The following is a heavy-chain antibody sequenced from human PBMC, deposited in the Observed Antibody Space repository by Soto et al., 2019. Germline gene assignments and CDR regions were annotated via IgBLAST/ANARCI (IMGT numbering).Heavy chain of an antibody. CDR2: INPSGGST. Sequence: ASVKVSCKASGYTFTSYYMHWVRQAPGQGLEWMGIINPSGGSTSYAQKFQGRVTMTRDTSTSTVYMELSSLRSEDTAVYYCARDIVLVPAAIAQFDPWGQGTLVTVS. CDR1: GYTFTSYY. D-gene: IGHD2-2*01. V-gene: IGHV1-46*01. CDR3: ARDIVLVPAAIAQFDP. J-gene: IGHJ5*02.